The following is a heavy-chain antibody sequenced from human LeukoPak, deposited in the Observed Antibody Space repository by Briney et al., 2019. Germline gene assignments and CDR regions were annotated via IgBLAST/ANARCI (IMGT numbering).Heavy chain of an antibody. J-gene: IGHJ5*02. D-gene: IGHD3-22*01. CDR1: GYTFTDYY. V-gene: IGHV1-18*04. CDR3: ARYDMVDP. CDR2: ISAYNGNT. Sequence: ASVKVSCKASGYTFTDYYMHWVRQAPGQGLEWMGWISAYNGNTNYAQKLQGRVTMTTDTSTSTAYMELRSLRSDDTAVYYCARYDMVDPWGQGTLVTVSS.